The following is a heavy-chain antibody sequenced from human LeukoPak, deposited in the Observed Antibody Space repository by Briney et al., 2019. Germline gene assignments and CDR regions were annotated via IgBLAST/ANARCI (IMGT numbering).Heavy chain of an antibody. J-gene: IGHJ4*02. CDR2: ISYDGSNK. Sequence: PGGSLRLSCAASGFTFSSYAMHWVRQAPGKGLEWVAVISYDGSNKYYADSVKGRFTISRDNSKNTLYLQMNSLRAEDTAVYYCASRYSSSPAPLVYWGQGTLVTVSS. CDR1: GFTFSSYA. CDR3: ASRYSSSPAPLVY. V-gene: IGHV3-30*14. D-gene: IGHD6-13*01.